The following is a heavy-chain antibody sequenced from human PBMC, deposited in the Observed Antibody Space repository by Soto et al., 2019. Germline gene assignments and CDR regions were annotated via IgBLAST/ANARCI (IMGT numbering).Heavy chain of an antibody. CDR2: ISYDGSNK. J-gene: IGHJ6*02. CDR1: GFTFSSYG. V-gene: IGHV3-30*18. Sequence: ESGGGVVQPGRSLRLSCAASGFTFSSYGMHWVRQAPGKGLEWVAVISYDGSNKYYADSVKGRFTISRDNSKNTLYLQMISLRAEDTAVYYCAKDVLRFLEWLAFYGMDVWGQGTTVTVSS. D-gene: IGHD3-3*01. CDR3: AKDVLRFLEWLAFYGMDV.